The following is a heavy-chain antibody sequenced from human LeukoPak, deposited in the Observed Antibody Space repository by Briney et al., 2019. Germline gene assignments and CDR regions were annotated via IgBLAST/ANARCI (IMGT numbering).Heavy chain of an antibody. Sequence: SETLSLTCTVSGGSISSGDYYWSWIRQPPGKGLEWIGYIYYSGSTYYNPSLKSRVTISVDRSKNQFSLKLSSVTAADTAVYYCASNYYDSSGYYGYFDYWGQGTLVTVSS. V-gene: IGHV4-30-4*01. D-gene: IGHD3-22*01. CDR3: ASNYYDSSGYYGYFDY. CDR2: IYYSGST. CDR1: GGSISSGDYY. J-gene: IGHJ4*02.